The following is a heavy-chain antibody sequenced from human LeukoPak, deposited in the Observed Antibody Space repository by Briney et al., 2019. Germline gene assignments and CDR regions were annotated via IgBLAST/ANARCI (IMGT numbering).Heavy chain of an antibody. CDR3: ARQGGSSWHFDY. D-gene: IGHD6-13*01. Sequence: SETLSLTCTVSGGSISSYYWSWIRQPPGKGLEWIGYIYYSGSTNYNPPLKSRVTISVDTSKNQFSLKLSSVTAADTAVYYCARQGGSSWHFDYWGQGTLVTVSS. CDR2: IYYSGST. CDR1: GGSISSYY. V-gene: IGHV4-59*08. J-gene: IGHJ4*02.